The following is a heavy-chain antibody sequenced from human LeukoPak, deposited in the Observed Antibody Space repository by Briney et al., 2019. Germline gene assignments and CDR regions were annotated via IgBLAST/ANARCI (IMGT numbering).Heavy chain of an antibody. D-gene: IGHD5-24*01. CDR2: IKEDGTET. CDR3: AKEGRSLQTY. CDR1: GFMFSSNW. Sequence: GGSLRLSCAASGFMFSSNWMSWVRLDPGKGLEWVANIKEDGTETYYVDSVKGRFTISRDNAKNSLYLQMNSLRVEDTAVYYCAKEGRSLQTYWGQGTLVTVSS. V-gene: IGHV3-7*03. J-gene: IGHJ4*02.